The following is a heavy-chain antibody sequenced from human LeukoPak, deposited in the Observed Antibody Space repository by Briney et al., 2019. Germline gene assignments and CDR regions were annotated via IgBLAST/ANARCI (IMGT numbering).Heavy chain of an antibody. CDR3: ARGGATMVRGVHGY. D-gene: IGHD3-10*01. J-gene: IGHJ4*02. V-gene: IGHV4-34*01. Sequence: SGTLSLTCAVYGGSFSGYYWNWIRQRPGKGLEWIGEINHSGSTNYNPSLKSRVTISVDTSKNQFSLKLSSVTAADTAVYYCARGGATMVRGVHGYWGQGTLVTVSS. CDR1: GGSFSGYY. CDR2: INHSGST.